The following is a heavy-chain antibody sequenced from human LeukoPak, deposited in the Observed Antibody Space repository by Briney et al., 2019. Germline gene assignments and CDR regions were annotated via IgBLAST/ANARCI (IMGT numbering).Heavy chain of an antibody. J-gene: IGHJ4*02. Sequence: SETLSLTCTVSGDSINNYYWSWIRQPPGKGLEWIGYIYDSGSTYYNPSLESRVTISIDTSKNQFSLKLTSVTAADTGVYYCVRVLYRGSSSRGWIDFWGQGTLVTVSS. CDR1: GDSINNYY. CDR2: IYDSGST. D-gene: IGHD6-19*01. CDR3: VRVLYRGSSSRGWIDF. V-gene: IGHV4-59*01.